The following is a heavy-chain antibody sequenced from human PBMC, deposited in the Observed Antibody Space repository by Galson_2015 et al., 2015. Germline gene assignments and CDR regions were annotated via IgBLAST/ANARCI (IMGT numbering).Heavy chain of an antibody. CDR3: ARGSLRFGVATITDY. V-gene: IGHV1-69*13. J-gene: IGHJ4*02. Sequence: SVKVSCKASGGTFSSYAISWVRQAPGQGLEWMGGIIPIFGTANYAQKFQGRVTITADESTSTAYMELSSLRSEDTAVYYCARGSLRFGVATITDYWGQGTLVTVSS. D-gene: IGHD5-12*01. CDR2: IIPIFGTA. CDR1: GGTFSSYA.